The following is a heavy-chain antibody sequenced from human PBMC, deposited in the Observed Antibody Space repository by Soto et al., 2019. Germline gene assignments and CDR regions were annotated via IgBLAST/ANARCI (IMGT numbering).Heavy chain of an antibody. CDR3: AKSRYADSSGDYYDF. Sequence: GGSLRLSCAASGFTFSNYAMSWVRQAPGKGLEWVSGIGGRGTSSYYADSVKGRFAVSRDNSYNTLFLQLHSLRAEDTAVYYCAKSRYADSSGDYYDFWGQGTRVTVSS. CDR1: GFTFSNYA. D-gene: IGHD3-22*01. V-gene: IGHV3-23*01. CDR2: IGGRGTSS. J-gene: IGHJ4*02.